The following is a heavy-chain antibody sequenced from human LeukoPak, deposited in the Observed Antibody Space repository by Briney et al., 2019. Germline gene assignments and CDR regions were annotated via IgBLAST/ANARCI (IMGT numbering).Heavy chain of an antibody. CDR2: ITYDGAFDGGKT. CDR3: ARDTVDSSSSGFDY. D-gene: IGHD6-6*01. Sequence: GGSLRLSCEASGLSLSNYPMHWVRQAPGKGLEWITLITYDGAFDGGKTYYADSVKGRFTVSRDKSKNTLYLQMNSLRAEDTAVYYCARDTVDSSSSGFDYWGQGTLVTVSS. CDR1: GLSLSNYP. V-gene: IGHV3-30*01. J-gene: IGHJ4*02.